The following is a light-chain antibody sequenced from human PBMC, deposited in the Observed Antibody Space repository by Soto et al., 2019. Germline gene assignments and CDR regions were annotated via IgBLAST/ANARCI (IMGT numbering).Light chain of an antibody. CDR1: SSDVGGYNY. V-gene: IGLV2-11*01. CDR2: DVN. CDR3: CSYAGSYTFLI. Sequence: QSALTQPRSVSESPGQSVTISCTGTSSDVGGYNYVSWYQQHPGKAPKLMIYDVNKRASGVPDRFSGSKSGSTASLTISGLQAEDEAEYHCCSYAGSYTFLIFGGGTKLTVL. J-gene: IGLJ2*01.